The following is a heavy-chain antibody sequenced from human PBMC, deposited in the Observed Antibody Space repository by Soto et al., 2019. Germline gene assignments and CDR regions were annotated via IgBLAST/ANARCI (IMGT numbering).Heavy chain of an antibody. CDR3: ARGPRGWYGFDY. D-gene: IGHD6-19*01. CDR2: INFDGSST. J-gene: IGHJ4*02. Sequence: EVKLVESGGGLVQPGGSLRLSCAGSGFALSSSWMHWVRQDPGKGLVWVTRINFDGSSTDYADSVRGRFTISRDNAKNTLYLEMNSLRADDTAVYHCARGPRGWYGFDYWGQGTLVIVSS. V-gene: IGHV3-74*01. CDR1: GFALSSSW.